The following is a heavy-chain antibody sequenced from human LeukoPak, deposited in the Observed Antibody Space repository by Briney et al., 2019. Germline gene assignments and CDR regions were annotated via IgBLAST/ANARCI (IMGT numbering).Heavy chain of an antibody. Sequence: ASEKVSCKASGYTFTSYYMHWVRQAPGQGLEWMGIINPSGGSTSYAQKFQGRVTMTRDTSTSTVYMELSSLRSEDTAVYYCARGSIASDPPYKWFCPWVQGTRVTVSS. CDR3: ARGSIASDPPYKWFCP. D-gene: IGHD2/OR15-2a*01. J-gene: IGHJ5*02. CDR2: INPSGGST. CDR1: GYTFTSYY. V-gene: IGHV1-46*01.